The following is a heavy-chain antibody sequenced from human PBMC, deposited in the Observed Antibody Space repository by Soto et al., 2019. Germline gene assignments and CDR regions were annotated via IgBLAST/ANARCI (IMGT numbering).Heavy chain of an antibody. V-gene: IGHV4-30-2*01. CDR3: ASNQDFYDSSGYYE. CDR2: IYHSGST. D-gene: IGHD3-22*01. Sequence: LSLTCAVSGGSISSGGYSWSWIRQPPGKGLEWIGYIYHSGSTYYNPSLKSRVTISVDTSKNQFSLKLSSVTAADTAVYYCASNQDFYDSSGYYEWGQGTLVTVSS. CDR1: GGSISSGGYS. J-gene: IGHJ4*02.